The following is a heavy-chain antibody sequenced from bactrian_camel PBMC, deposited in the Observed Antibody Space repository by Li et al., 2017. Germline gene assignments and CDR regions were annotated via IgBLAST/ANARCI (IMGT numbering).Heavy chain of an antibody. Sequence: HVQLVESGGGSVRAGGSLRLSCAATHSTGCMAWFRQAPGKEREGVARIATGSGNTYYADSVKGRFTISQDNAKNTVYLQMNSLKPEDTAMYYCAARRGVLCFGAMRAVDFKDWGQGTQVTVS. CDR1: HSTGC. CDR2: IATGSGNT. CDR3: AARRGVLCFGAMRAVDFKD. J-gene: IGHJ4*01. D-gene: IGHD3*01. V-gene: IGHV3S1*01.